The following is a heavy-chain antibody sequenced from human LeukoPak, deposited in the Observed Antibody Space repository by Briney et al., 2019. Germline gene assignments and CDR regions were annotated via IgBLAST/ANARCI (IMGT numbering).Heavy chain of an antibody. D-gene: IGHD5-12*01. Sequence: ASVKVSCKASGYSFTSYDINWVRQAAGQGLQWMGWMNPNSGNTGYAQKFQDRVTMTRDTSIGTAYMELSSLRSEDTAVYYCARGNGYDHDYWGQGTLVTVSS. CDR2: MNPNSGNT. CDR1: GYSFTSYD. CDR3: ARGNGYDHDY. V-gene: IGHV1-8*01. J-gene: IGHJ4*02.